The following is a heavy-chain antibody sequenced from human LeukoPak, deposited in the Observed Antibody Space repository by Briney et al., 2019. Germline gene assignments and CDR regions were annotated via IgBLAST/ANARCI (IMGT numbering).Heavy chain of an antibody. D-gene: IGHD5-18*01. CDR3: VREGGYGILGY. CDR2: TYYRSKWYN. V-gene: IGHV6-1*01. CDR1: GDSVSSNSAA. J-gene: IGHJ4*02. Sequence: SQTLTLTCAISGDSVSSNSAAWNWFRQSPSRGLEWLGRTYYRSKWYNDYAVSVKSRITISPDTSKNQFSLQLNSVTPEDTAIYYCVREGGYGILGYWAQGTLVTVSS.